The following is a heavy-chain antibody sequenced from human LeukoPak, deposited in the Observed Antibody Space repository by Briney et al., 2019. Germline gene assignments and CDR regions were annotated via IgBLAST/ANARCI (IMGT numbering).Heavy chain of an antibody. CDR1: GGSFSGYY. D-gene: IGHD1-1*01. CDR2: INHSGST. Sequence: SETLSLTCAVYGGSFSGYYWSWIRQPPGKGLEWIGEINHSGSTNYNPSLKSRVTISVDTSKNQFSLKLSSVTAADTAVYYCARERYGRYYYYYYMDVWGKGTTVTVSS. V-gene: IGHV4-34*01. CDR3: ARERYGRYYYYYYMDV. J-gene: IGHJ6*03.